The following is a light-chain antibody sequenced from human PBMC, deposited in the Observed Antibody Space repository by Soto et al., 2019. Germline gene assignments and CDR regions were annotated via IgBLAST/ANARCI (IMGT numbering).Light chain of an antibody. V-gene: IGKV3-11*01. CDR3: QQRSKWPPWT. J-gene: IGKJ1*01. CDR1: QSISRY. CDR2: DAS. Sequence: EIVLTQSPATLSLSPGERATLSCRASQSISRYLAWYQQKPGQAPRLLIYDASNRATGIPARFSGSGSGTDFTLTISSLEPEDFAVYYCQQRSKWPPWTFGQGTKVDNK.